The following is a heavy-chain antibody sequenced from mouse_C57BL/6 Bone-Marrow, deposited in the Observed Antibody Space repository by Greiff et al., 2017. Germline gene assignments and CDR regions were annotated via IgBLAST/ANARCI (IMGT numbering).Heavy chain of an antibody. V-gene: IGHV6-3*01. J-gene: IGHJ3*01. CDR2: IRLKSDNYAT. CDR1: GFTFSNYW. Sequence: EVKLVESGGGLVQPGGSMKLSCVASGFTFSNYWMNWVRQSPEKGLAWVAQIRLKSDNYATHYAESVKGRFTISRDDSKSSVYLQINNLRAEDTGIYYCTRYYYGSSYFAYWGQGILVTVSA. D-gene: IGHD1-1*01. CDR3: TRYYYGSSYFAY.